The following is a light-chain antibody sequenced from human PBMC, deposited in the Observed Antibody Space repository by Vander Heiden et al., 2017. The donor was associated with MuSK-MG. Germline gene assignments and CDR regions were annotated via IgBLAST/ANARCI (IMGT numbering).Light chain of an antibody. CDR3: YSVADNNRL. V-gene: IGLV3-27*01. CDR1: ILAKES. CDR2: KDS. J-gene: IGLJ2*01. Sequence: SSKLEQASSVSGSPGQTGRNSWSGHILAKESARWIQQKPGEAPVLVLYKDSVTTAGIPYRCSGSSAGTTVTLTISGAQVEDEADYYCYSVADNNRLFGGGTKLTVL.